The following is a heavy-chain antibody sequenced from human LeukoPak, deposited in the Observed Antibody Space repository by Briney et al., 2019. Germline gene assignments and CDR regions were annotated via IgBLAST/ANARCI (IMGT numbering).Heavy chain of an antibody. J-gene: IGHJ4*02. CDR2: ISYDGSNK. V-gene: IGHV3-30-3*01. CDR1: GFTFGKYW. Sequence: PGGFLRLSCVASGFTFGKYWMSWVRQAPGKGLGWVAVISYDGSNKYYADSVKGRFTISRDNSKNTLYLQMNSLRAEDTAVYYCARERSLVLDYWGQGTLVTVYS. D-gene: IGHD5/OR15-5a*01. CDR3: ARERSLVLDY.